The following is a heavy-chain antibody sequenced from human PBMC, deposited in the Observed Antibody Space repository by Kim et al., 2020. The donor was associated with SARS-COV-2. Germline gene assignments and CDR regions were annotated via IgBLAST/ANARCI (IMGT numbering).Heavy chain of an antibody. D-gene: IGHD3-10*01. CDR1: GYTFTGYY. CDR2: INPNSGGT. CDR3: ARVDGGLLWFGELLGNYYFDY. V-gene: IGHV1-2*06. Sequence: ASVKVSCKASGYTFTGYYMHWVRQAPGQGLEWMGRINPNSGGTNYAQKFQGRVTMTRDTSISTAYMELSRLRSDDTAVYYCARVDGGLLWFGELLGNYYFDYWGQGTLVTVSS. J-gene: IGHJ4*02.